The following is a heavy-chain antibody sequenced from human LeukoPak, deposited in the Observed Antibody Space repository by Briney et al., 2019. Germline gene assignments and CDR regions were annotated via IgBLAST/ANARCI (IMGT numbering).Heavy chain of an antibody. D-gene: IGHD1-1*01. CDR3: ARDGTTGTTFRFDP. Sequence: GASVKVSCKVSGYTLTELSMHWVRQAPGKGLEWMGGFDPEDGETIYAQNFQGRVTMTRDTSTSAVYMELRSLSSDDTAVYYCARDGTTGTTFRFDPWGQGTQVTVSS. CDR1: GYTLTELS. V-gene: IGHV1-24*01. CDR2: FDPEDGET. J-gene: IGHJ5*02.